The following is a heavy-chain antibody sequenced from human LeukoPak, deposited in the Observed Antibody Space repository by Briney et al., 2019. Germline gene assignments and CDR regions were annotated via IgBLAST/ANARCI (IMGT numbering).Heavy chain of an antibody. V-gene: IGHV1-18*01. CDR2: ISAYNGNT. CDR1: GYTFTSYG. J-gene: IGHJ4*02. Sequence: GASVKVSCKASGYTFTSYGISWVRQAPGQGLEWMGWISAYNGNTNYAQKLQGRVTMTTDTSTSTAYMGLRSLRSDDTAVYYCARDRLRYFDWLFEEGDYWGQGTLVTVSS. D-gene: IGHD3-9*01. CDR3: ARDRLRYFDWLFEEGDY.